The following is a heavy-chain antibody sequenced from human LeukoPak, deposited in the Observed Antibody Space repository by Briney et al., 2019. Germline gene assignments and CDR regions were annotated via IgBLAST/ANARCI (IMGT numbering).Heavy chain of an antibody. CDR1: GFTFSNAW. CDR2: IKSKTDGGTT. CDR3: TTDGSGSYYHDY. J-gene: IGHJ4*02. D-gene: IGHD3-10*01. V-gene: IGHV3-15*01. Sequence: PGGSLRLSCAASGFTFSNAWMSWVRQAPGRGREWVGRIKSKTDGGTTDYAAPVKGRFTISRDDSKNTLYLQMNSLKTEDTAVYYCTTDGSGSYYHDYWGQGTLVTVSS.